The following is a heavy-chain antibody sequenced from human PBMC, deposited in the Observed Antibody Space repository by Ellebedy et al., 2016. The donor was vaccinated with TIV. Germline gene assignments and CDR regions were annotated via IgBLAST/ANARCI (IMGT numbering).Heavy chain of an antibody. CDR2: IRSDGSNK. J-gene: IGHJ4*02. D-gene: IGHD4-23*01. CDR1: GFSFSSYG. CDR3: ARDRWSYFFDC. V-gene: IGHV3-30*02. Sequence: LSLTCAASGFSFSSYGMHWVRQAPGKGLEWVAFIRSDGSNKYYTDSVEGRFTISRDSSKNILYLQTNSLRAEDTAVYYCARDRWSYFFDCWGQGTLVTVSS.